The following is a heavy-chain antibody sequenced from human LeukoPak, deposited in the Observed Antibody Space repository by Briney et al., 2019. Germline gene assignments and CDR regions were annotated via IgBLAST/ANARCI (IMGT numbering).Heavy chain of an antibody. D-gene: IGHD3-22*01. Sequence: GESLKISCMGSGYSFTSYWIGWVRQMPGKGLEWMGSIYPGDSDTRYSPSFQGQVTISADKSISTAYLQWSSLKASDTAMYYCASPSDYYDSSGYYDDAFDIWGQGTMVTVSS. V-gene: IGHV5-51*01. CDR2: IYPGDSDT. CDR1: GYSFTSYW. J-gene: IGHJ3*02. CDR3: ASPSDYYDSSGYYDDAFDI.